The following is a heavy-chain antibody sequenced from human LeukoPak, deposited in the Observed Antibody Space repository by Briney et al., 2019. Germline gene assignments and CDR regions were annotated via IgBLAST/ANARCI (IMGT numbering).Heavy chain of an antibody. CDR2: ISGDGVST. J-gene: IGHJ4*02. CDR1: GFTFSTYA. V-gene: IGHV3-43*02. CDR3: AKESGKFDY. Sequence: GGSLRLSCAASGFTFSTYAMSWVRQAPGKGLEWVSLISGDGVSTFYTDSVRGRFSISRDNTKNSLYLEMNSLRTEDTAMYYCAKESGKFDYWGQGTLVAVSS.